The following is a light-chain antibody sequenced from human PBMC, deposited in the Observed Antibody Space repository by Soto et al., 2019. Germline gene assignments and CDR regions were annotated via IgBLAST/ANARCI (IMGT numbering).Light chain of an antibody. V-gene: IGLV1-40*01. CDR1: SSNIGAGFD. CDR3: SSYTDSNSFYV. J-gene: IGLJ1*01. Sequence: QSVLTQPPSVSGAPGQRVTISCTGSSSNIGAGFDVHWYHQIAGTAPKLLIYGNSNRPSGVPDRFSGSKSGNTASLTISGLQAEDEADYYCSSYTDSNSFYVFGSGTKLTVL. CDR2: GNS.